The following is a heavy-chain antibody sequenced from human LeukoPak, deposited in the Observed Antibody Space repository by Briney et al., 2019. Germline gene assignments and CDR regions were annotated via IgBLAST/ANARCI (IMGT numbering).Heavy chain of an antibody. CDR1: GGSFSGYY. CDR2: INHSGST. D-gene: IGHD3-16*01. J-gene: IGHJ1*01. CDR3: ARGPGTDSRWGLWSRYFQH. V-gene: IGHV4-34*01. Sequence: SETLSLTCAVYGGSFSGYYWSWIRQPPGKGLEWIGEINHSGSTNYNPSLKSRVTISVDTSKNQFSLKLSSVTAADTAVYYCARGPGTDSRWGLWSRYFQHWGQGTLVTVSS.